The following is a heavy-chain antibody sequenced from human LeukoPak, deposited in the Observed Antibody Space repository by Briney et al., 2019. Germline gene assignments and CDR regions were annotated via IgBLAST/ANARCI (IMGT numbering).Heavy chain of an antibody. J-gene: IGHJ4*02. CDR1: GFPFIEYS. CDR3: ARDHNYAFDN. CDR2: IGIDSGNT. V-gene: IGHV3-48*01. D-gene: IGHD1-1*01. Sequence: GGSLRLSCTASGFPFIEYSMNWVRQAPGKGLEWISYIGIDSGNTKYADSVRGRFTISTDKAKNSLYLQMNSLRVEDAAVYYCARDHNYAFDNWGQGTLVSVAS.